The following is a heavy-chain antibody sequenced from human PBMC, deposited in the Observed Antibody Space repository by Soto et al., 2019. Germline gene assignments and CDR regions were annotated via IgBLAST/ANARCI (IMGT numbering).Heavy chain of an antibody. D-gene: IGHD2-2*01. CDR2: ISGSGGST. Sequence: GGSLRLSCVASGFSLSDYAVNWVRQAPGKGLEWVSAISGSGGSTYYADSVKGRFTISRDNSKNTLYLQMNSLRAEDTAVYYCAKDPSSYYYYMDVWGKGTTVTVSS. CDR3: AKDPSSYYYYMDV. V-gene: IGHV3-23*01. J-gene: IGHJ6*03. CDR1: GFSLSDYA.